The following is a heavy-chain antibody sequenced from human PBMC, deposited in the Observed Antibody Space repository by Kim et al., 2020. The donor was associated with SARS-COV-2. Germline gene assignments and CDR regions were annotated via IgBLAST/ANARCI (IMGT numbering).Heavy chain of an antibody. D-gene: IGHD3-3*01. CDR3: ARQDTYYDFWSGYYGFDY. J-gene: IGHJ4*02. Sequence: SETLSLTCTVSGGSISSSSYYWGWIRQPPGKGLEWIGSIYYSGSTYYNPSLKSRVTISVDTSKNQFSLKLSSVTAADTAVYYCARQDTYYDFWSGYYGFDYWGQGTLVTVSS. CDR1: GGSISSSSYY. V-gene: IGHV4-39*01. CDR2: IYYSGST.